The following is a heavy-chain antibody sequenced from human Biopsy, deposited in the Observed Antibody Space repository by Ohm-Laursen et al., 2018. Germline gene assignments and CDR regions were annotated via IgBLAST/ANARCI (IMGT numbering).Heavy chain of an antibody. Sequence: SLRLSCAAPGFTFSPYTMTWVRQAPGKGLAWVSSISSSGNFMYYTDSVKGRFTISRDNAKNSLYLQMNSLRAEDTALYYCARIFLVGITPGYGMDVWGQGTTVTVSS. CDR3: ARIFLVGITPGYGMDV. D-gene: IGHD3-22*01. CDR1: GFTFSPYT. J-gene: IGHJ6*02. CDR2: ISSSGNFM. V-gene: IGHV3-21*01.